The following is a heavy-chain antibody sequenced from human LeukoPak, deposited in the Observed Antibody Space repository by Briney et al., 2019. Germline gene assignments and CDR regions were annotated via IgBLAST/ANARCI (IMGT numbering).Heavy chain of an antibody. CDR2: ISSSGSTI. CDR3: ATIAGPNYYYYYYMDV. Sequence: GGSLRLSRAASGFTFSDYYMSWIRQAPGKGLEWVSYISSSGSTIYYADSVKGRFTISRDNAKNSLYLQMNSLRAEDTAVYYCATIAGPNYYYYYYMDVWGKGTTVTVSS. CDR1: GFTFSDYY. D-gene: IGHD2-15*01. V-gene: IGHV3-11*04. J-gene: IGHJ6*03.